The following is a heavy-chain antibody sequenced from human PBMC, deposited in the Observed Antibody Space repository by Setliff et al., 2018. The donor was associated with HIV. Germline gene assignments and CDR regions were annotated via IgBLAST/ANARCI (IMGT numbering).Heavy chain of an antibody. CDR1: GYSINSGFS. CDR3: ARPRRVRSRAWYWFDI. CDR2: IYQSGSI. V-gene: IGHV4-38-2*01. D-gene: IGHD6-19*01. J-gene: IGHJ5*02. Sequence: SETLSLTCAASGYSINSGFSRAWIRQPPGQGPQWIGSIYQSGSIYYTPSLQSRRTISVDSSKNQFSLNLFSVTAADTAVYYCARPRRVRSRAWYWFDIWGQGTLVTVSS.